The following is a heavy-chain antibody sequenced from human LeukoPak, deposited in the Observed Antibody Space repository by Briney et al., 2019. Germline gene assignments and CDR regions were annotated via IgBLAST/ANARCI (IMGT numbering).Heavy chain of an antibody. Sequence: GGSLRLSCAASGFTVSSTYMSWVRQAPGKGLEWVSVLYSGGPTYYADSVKGRFTISRDNSKNTVYLQMNSLRAEDTAVYYCARDSNYDYWGQGTLVTVSS. J-gene: IGHJ4*02. CDR1: GFTVSSTY. V-gene: IGHV3-66*02. CDR3: ARDSNYDY. CDR2: LYSGGPT. D-gene: IGHD6-13*01.